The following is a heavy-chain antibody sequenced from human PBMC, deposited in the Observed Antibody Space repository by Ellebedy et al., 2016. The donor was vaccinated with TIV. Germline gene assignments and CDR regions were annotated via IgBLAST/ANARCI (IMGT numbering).Heavy chain of an antibody. CDR1: GFTFSSHA. Sequence: GGSLRLSXAASGFTFSSHAMHWVRQTAGKGLEWAAVISFDAKDKHYLESVKGRFTISRDNSRNTLYLQMNSLTAEDTATYYCVAEVGPKEFDHWGQGTLVTVSS. V-gene: IGHV3-30*04. CDR2: ISFDAKDK. J-gene: IGHJ4*02. D-gene: IGHD1-26*01. CDR3: VAEVGPKEFDH.